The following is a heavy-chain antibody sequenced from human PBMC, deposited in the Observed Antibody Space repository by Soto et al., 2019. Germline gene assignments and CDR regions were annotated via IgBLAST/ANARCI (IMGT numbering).Heavy chain of an antibody. CDR2: IGIGSSTK. Sequence: GGSLRLSCAASGFTFRNYGMNWVRQAPGKGLEWVSYIGIGSSTKYYADSAKGRFTISRDNAKNSLYLQMNSLRAEDTAVYYCARDQLYYNDISGRPLNAFDVWGQGTMVTVSS. D-gene: IGHD3-22*01. CDR3: ARDQLYYNDISGRPLNAFDV. V-gene: IGHV3-48*01. J-gene: IGHJ3*01. CDR1: GFTFRNYG.